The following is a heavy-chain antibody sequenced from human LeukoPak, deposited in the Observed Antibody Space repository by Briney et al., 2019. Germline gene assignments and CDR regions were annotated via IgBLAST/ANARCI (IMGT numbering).Heavy chain of an antibody. CDR2: IIPIFGTA. Sequence: GASVKVSCTASGGTFSSYAISWVRQAPGQGLEWMGGIIPIFGTANYAQKLQGRVTMTTDTSTSTAYMELRSLRSDDTAVYYCARVYYDSSSDYWGQGTLVTVSS. J-gene: IGHJ4*02. CDR3: ARVYYDSSSDY. D-gene: IGHD3-22*01. CDR1: GGTFSSYA. V-gene: IGHV1-69*05.